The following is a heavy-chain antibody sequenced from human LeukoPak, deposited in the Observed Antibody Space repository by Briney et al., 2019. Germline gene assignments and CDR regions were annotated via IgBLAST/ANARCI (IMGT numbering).Heavy chain of an antibody. CDR2: MNPNSGNT. CDR3: ARDGSGDGMDV. D-gene: IGHD3-3*01. J-gene: IGHJ6*02. Sequence: ASVKVSRKASGYTFTRYDIFWVRQATGKGLEWMGWMNPNSGNTGYAQMLQGRDTMTRNTSISAAYMELSSLRSEDTAVYYCARDGSGDGMDVWGQGTTVTVSS. V-gene: IGHV1-8*01. CDR1: GYTFTRYD.